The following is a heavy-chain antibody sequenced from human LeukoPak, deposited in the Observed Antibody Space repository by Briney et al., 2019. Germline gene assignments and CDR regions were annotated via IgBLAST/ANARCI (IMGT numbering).Heavy chain of an antibody. V-gene: IGHV3-7*01. J-gene: IGHJ4*02. CDR3: ARDPPITIFGMVTPFDY. Sequence: GGSLRLSCAASGFTFSSYWMSWVRQAPGKGLEWVANIKQDGSEKYYVDSVKGRFTISRDNAKNSLYLQMNSLRAEDTAVYYCARDPPITIFGMVTPFDYWGQGALVTVSS. CDR2: IKQDGSEK. CDR1: GFTFSSYW. D-gene: IGHD3-3*01.